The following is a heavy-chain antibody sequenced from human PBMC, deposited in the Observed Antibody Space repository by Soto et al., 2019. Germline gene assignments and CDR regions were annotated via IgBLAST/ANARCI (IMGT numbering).Heavy chain of an antibody. CDR1: GGSISSGDYY. CDR2: IYYSGSI. V-gene: IGHV4-30-4*01. J-gene: IGHJ3*02. Sequence: PSETLSLTCTVSGGSISSGDYYWSWIRQPPGKGPEWIGYIYYSGSIYYNPSLKSRVTISVDTSKNQFSLKLSSVTAADTAVYYCAREGVRRYRRAFDIWGQGTMVTVSS. D-gene: IGHD3-16*02. CDR3: AREGVRRYRRAFDI.